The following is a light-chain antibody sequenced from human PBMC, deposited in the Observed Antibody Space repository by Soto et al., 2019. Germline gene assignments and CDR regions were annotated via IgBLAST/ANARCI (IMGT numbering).Light chain of an antibody. CDR2: DAT. Sequence: ETVLTQFPDTLSLSPGERVTLSCRASQSVSTYLAWYQQKFGQAPRLLIHDATQRAAGVPARFSGGGSGKDFTLTITNVQPEDFAVYYCQQRSNWPPSYTFGQGTKLEMK. V-gene: IGKV3-11*01. J-gene: IGKJ2*01. CDR1: QSVSTY. CDR3: QQRSNWPPSYT.